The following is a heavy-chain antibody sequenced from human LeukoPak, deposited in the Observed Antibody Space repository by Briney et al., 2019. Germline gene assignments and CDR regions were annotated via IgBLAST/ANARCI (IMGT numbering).Heavy chain of an antibody. CDR1: GYTFTNYY. V-gene: IGHV1-2*02. D-gene: IGHD4-17*01. CDR3: TRDLLGFATTPLSD. Sequence: ASVRVSCKASGYTFTNYYIHWVRQAPGHGLEWIGWINPNRGDTNYAQKFQGRVTMTRDTSISTAFMELTRLTSDDTAVYYCTRDLLGFATTPLSDWGQGTLVTVSS. J-gene: IGHJ4*02. CDR2: INPNRGDT.